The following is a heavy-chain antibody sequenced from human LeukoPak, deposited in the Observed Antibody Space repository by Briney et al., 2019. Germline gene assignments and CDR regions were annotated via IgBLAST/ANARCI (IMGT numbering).Heavy chain of an antibody. Sequence: SETLSLPCTVSGGSISSYYWSWIRQPPGKGLEWIGYIYYSGSTNYNPSLKSRVTISVDTSKNQFSLKLSSVTAADTAVYYCARGLWFGEMRRWFDPWGQGTLVTVSS. D-gene: IGHD3-10*01. J-gene: IGHJ5*02. CDR1: GGSISSYY. CDR2: IYYSGST. V-gene: IGHV4-59*01. CDR3: ARGLWFGEMRRWFDP.